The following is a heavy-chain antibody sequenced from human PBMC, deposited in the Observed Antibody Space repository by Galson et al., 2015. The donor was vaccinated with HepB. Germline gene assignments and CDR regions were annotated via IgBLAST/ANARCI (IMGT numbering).Heavy chain of an antibody. J-gene: IGHJ6*02. CDR3: ATYGNYYYYGMDV. CDR1: GFTFSSYE. Sequence: SLRLSCAASGFTFSSYEMNWVRQAPGKGLEWVSYISSSGSTIYYADSVKGRFTISRDNAKNSLYLQMNSLRAEDTAVYYCATYGNYYYYGMDVWGQGTTVTVSS. CDR2: ISSSGSTI. V-gene: IGHV3-48*03. D-gene: IGHD3-10*01.